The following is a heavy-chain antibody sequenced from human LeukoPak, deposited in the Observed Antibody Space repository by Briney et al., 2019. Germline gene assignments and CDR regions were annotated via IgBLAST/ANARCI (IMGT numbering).Heavy chain of an antibody. Sequence: PSETLSLTCTVSGGSISSYYWSWIRQPAGKGLEWIGRIYTSGSTNYNPSLKSRVTMSVDTSKNQFSLKLSSVTAADTAVYYCAGGGFLEWLQGGYYYGMDVWGQGTTVTVSS. D-gene: IGHD3-3*01. CDR3: AGGGFLEWLQGGYYYGMDV. CDR2: IYTSGST. V-gene: IGHV4-4*07. CDR1: GGSISSYY. J-gene: IGHJ6*02.